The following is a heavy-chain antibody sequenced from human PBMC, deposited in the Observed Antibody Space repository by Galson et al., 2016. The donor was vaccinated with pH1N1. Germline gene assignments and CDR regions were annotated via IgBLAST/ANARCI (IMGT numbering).Heavy chain of an antibody. CDR2: IYYNGHT. Sequence: SETLSLTCSVSGVSISGYYWGWIRQSPGKGLDYVGYIYYNGHTNYSPSLKSRVTMSLDMSKNQFSLKLTSVTAADTAVYFGARSGSRYGSDAFDMWGQGTTVTVSS. D-gene: IGHD5-18*01. J-gene: IGHJ3*02. V-gene: IGHV4-59*01. CDR1: GVSISGYY. CDR3: ARSGSRYGSDAFDM.